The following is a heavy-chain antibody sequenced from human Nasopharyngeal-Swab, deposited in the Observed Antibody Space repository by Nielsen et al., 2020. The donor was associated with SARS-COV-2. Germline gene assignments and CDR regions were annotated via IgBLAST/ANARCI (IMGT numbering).Heavy chain of an antibody. V-gene: IGHV3-9*01. Sequence: VRQAPGKSLEWVSGISWNSGSIGYADSVKGRFTISRDNAKNSLYLQMNSLRAEDTALYYCAKGVAAALPPGMDVWGRGTTVTVSS. CDR3: AKGVAAALPPGMDV. J-gene: IGHJ6*02. CDR2: ISWNSGSI. D-gene: IGHD6-13*01.